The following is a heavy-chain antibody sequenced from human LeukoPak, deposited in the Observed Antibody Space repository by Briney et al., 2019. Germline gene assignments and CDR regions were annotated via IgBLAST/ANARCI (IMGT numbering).Heavy chain of an antibody. J-gene: IGHJ4*02. V-gene: IGHV4-59*01. D-gene: IGHD2-15*01. Sequence: PSETLSLTCTVSGGSISSYYWSWIRQPPGKGLEWIGYIYYSGSTNYNPSLKSRVTISVDTSKNQFSLKLSSVTAADTAVYYCARMPKYCSGGSCLGFDYWGLGTLVTVSS. CDR1: GGSISSYY. CDR2: IYYSGST. CDR3: ARMPKYCSGGSCLGFDY.